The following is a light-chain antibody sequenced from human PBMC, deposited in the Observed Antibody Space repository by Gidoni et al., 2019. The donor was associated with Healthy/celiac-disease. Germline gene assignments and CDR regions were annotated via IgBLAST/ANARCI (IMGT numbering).Light chain of an antibody. CDR2: GNS. J-gene: IGLJ1*01. V-gene: IGLV1-40*01. Sequence: QSVLTQPPPVSGAPGQSVTISCTGSSSNIGAGYDVHWYQQLPGPAPKLLIYGNSPRPSGVPDRFSGSKSGTSASLAITGLQAEDEADYYCQSYDSSLSGYVFGTWTKVTVL. CDR1: SSNIGAGYD. CDR3: QSYDSSLSGYV.